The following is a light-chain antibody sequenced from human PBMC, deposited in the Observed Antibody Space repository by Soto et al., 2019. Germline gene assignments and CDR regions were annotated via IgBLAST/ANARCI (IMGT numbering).Light chain of an antibody. CDR3: QQFGTSLPIT. V-gene: IGKV3-20*01. CDR2: AAS. CDR1: QTVARSY. Sequence: EIVLTQSPGTMSLSPVERASLSCRASQTVARSYLAWYQKKPGQAPRLLIYAASSRATGIPDRFSGSGSWTDFTLTINRLVPEDSAVYYCQQFGTSLPITFGQGTRLEIK. J-gene: IGKJ5*01.